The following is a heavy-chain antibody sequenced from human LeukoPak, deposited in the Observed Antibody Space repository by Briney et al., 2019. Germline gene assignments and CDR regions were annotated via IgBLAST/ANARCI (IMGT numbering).Heavy chain of an antibody. D-gene: IGHD3-9*01. J-gene: IGHJ4*02. CDR2: ISAYNGNT. Sequence: ASVKVSCEASGYTFTSYDVNWVRQAPGQGLEWMGWISAYNGNTNYAQKLQGRVTMTTDTSTSTAYMELRSLRSDDTAVYYCARNINYDILTGLDYWGQGTLVTVSS. V-gene: IGHV1-18*01. CDR1: GYTFTSYD. CDR3: ARNINYDILTGLDY.